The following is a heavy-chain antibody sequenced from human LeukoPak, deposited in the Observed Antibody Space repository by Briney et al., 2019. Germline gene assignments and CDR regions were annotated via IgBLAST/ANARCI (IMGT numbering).Heavy chain of an antibody. J-gene: IGHJ4*02. V-gene: IGHV3-23*01. Sequence: GGSLRLSCATSGFTFNNYAMSWVRQAPGKGLEWVSAISSSGGSTYYTDSVKGRFTISRDNSKNMLNLQMNSLRAEDTAVYYCAKGPYGAPEYYFDYWGQGSLVTVSS. CDR3: AKGPYGAPEYYFDY. CDR1: GFTFNNYA. D-gene: IGHD3-10*01. CDR2: ISSSGGST.